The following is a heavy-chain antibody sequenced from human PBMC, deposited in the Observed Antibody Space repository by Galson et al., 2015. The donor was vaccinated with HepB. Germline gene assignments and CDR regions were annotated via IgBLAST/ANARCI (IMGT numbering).Heavy chain of an antibody. V-gene: IGHV3-11*01. CDR3: ARDYILWGFDY. Sequence: SLRLSCAASGFTFSDYYMHWIRQAPGKGLEWVSYISSSGSTIYYADSVKGRFTISRDNAKNSVYLQMNSLRAEDTAVYYCARDYILWGFDYWGQVTLVSVSS. J-gene: IGHJ4*02. CDR1: GFTFSDYY. D-gene: IGHD2-21*01. CDR2: ISSSGSTI.